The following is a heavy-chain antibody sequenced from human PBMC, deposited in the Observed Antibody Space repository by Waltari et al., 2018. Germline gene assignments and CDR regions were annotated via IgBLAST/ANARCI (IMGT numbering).Heavy chain of an antibody. CDR2: IYYSGST. D-gene: IGHD6-6*01. V-gene: IGHV4-39*07. Sequence: QLQLQESGPGLVKPSETLSLTCTVSGGSISSSSYYWGWIRPPPGTGLEWIGRIYYSGSTYYNPSLKSRVTISVDTSKNQFSLKLSSVTAADTAVYYCARHVSRQLVLKGARPEYYFDYWGQGTLVTVSS. CDR3: ARHVSRQLVLKGARPEYYFDY. CDR1: GGSISSSSYY. J-gene: IGHJ4*02.